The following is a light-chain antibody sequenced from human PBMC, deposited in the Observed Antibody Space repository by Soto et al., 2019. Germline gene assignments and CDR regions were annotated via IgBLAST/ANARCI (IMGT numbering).Light chain of an antibody. CDR3: QQYDRYHVT. CDR2: KSS. CDR1: QSVSTW. J-gene: IGKJ4*01. Sequence: DSQMTQSPSTLAASVGDRVTITCRASQSVSTWLAWYQQKPGKPPKLLIYKSSILQSGVSSRFSGSGSGTDFTLTISGLQPDDFATYYCQQYDRYHVTFGGGPKV. V-gene: IGKV1-5*03.